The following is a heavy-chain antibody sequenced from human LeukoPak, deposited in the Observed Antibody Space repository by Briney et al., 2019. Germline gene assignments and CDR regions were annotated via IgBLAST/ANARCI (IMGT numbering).Heavy chain of an antibody. Sequence: GGSLRLSCAASGFTVSSNYMSWVRQAPGKGLEWVSVIYSGGSTYYADSVKGRFTISGDNSKNTLYLQMNSLRAEDTAVYYCARAYCSSTSCFRGAFDIWGQGTMVTVSS. CDR3: ARAYCSSTSCFRGAFDI. CDR1: GFTVSSNY. J-gene: IGHJ3*02. D-gene: IGHD2-2*01. V-gene: IGHV3-53*01. CDR2: IYSGGST.